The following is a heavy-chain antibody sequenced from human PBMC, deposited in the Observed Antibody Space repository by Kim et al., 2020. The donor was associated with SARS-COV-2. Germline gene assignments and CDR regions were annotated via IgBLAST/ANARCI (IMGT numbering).Heavy chain of an antibody. D-gene: IGHD3-10*01. V-gene: IGHV3-23*01. CDR2: T. CDR3: AKSGNYYWDY. J-gene: IGHJ4*02. Sequence: TNYADSVKGRFTISRDSSTNTRYLQMNSLRAEDTAVYYCAKSGNYYWDYWGQGTLVTVSS.